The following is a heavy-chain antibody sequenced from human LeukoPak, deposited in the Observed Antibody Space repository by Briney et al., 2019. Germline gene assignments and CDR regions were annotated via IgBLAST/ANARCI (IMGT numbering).Heavy chain of an antibody. D-gene: IGHD3-22*01. CDR2: TYYMSKWYN. Sequence: SQTLSLTCAISGDSVSSNSAAWNWIRQSPSRGLEWLGRTYYMSKWYNDYAVSVKSRITINPDTSKNQFSLQLNSVTPEDTAVYYCARDPSKGLGYYDSSAYPNFDYWGQGTLVTVSS. V-gene: IGHV6-1*01. CDR1: GDSVSSNSAA. J-gene: IGHJ4*02. CDR3: ARDPSKGLGYYDSSAYPNFDY.